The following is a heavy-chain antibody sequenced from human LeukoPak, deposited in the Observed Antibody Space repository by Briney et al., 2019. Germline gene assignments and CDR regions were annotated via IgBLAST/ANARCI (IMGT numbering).Heavy chain of an antibody. D-gene: IGHD5-24*01. CDR3: ATMASNVFEY. J-gene: IGHJ4*02. Sequence: GGSLRLSCEASGSTLSNYWITWVRQAPGKGLEWVANIKPDGREKYYMPSVKGRFTISRDSAKNSFHLQMNSLRAEDTAVYYCATMASNVFEYWGQGTLVTVSP. V-gene: IGHV3-7*03. CDR1: GSTLSNYW. CDR2: IKPDGREK.